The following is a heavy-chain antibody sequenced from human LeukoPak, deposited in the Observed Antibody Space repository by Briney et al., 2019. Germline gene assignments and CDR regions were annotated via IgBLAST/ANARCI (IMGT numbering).Heavy chain of an antibody. Sequence: PGGSLRLSCAASGFTFSSYSMNWVRQAPGKGLEWVSSISSSSSYIYYADSVKGRFTISRDNAKNSLYLQMNSLRAEDTAVYYCASNFRDYDILTGYSPGWFDPWGQGTLVTVPS. D-gene: IGHD3-9*01. CDR3: ASNFRDYDILTGYSPGWFDP. V-gene: IGHV3-21*04. CDR1: GFTFSSYS. CDR2: ISSSSSYI. J-gene: IGHJ5*02.